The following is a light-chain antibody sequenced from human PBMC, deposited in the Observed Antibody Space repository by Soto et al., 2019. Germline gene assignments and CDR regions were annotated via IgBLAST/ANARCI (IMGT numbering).Light chain of an antibody. CDR3: HQYVGVPLT. Sequence: IALTQSPATLSLSPGERATLSCGARQSVSSNYLACYKQKPALAPRLLIYDASSRATGIPDRISGSGSGTDFSFSISSLGPEEFAVYYCHQYVGVPLTLGGGTKVDIK. V-gene: IGKV3D-20*01. CDR1: QSVSSNY. J-gene: IGKJ4*01. CDR2: DAS.